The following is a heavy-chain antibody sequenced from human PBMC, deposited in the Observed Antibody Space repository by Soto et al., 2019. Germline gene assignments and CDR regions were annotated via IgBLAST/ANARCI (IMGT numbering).Heavy chain of an antibody. CDR1: GGTFSSYT. CDR2: IIPILGIA. V-gene: IGHV1-69*04. J-gene: IGHJ5*02. CDR3: ARESGRHDHPPPGDNWLDP. Sequence: SVKVSCKASGGTFSSYTISWVRQAPGQGLEWMGRIIPILGIANYAQKFQGRVTITADKSTSTAYMELSSLRSEDTAVYYCARESGRHDHPPPGDNWLDPWGEATLVTVTS. D-gene: IGHD1-1*01.